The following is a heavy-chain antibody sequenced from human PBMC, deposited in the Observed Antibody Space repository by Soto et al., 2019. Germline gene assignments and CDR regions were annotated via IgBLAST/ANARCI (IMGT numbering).Heavy chain of an antibody. CDR2: IGDSGAST. V-gene: IGHV3-23*01. D-gene: IGHD1-26*01. J-gene: IGHJ6*04. CDR3: AKGVELDV. Sequence: EVLLLESGGGLVQPGGSLRLSCEASGFSFSSFAMNWVRQAPGKGLEWVSAIGDSGASTYYADSVKGRFTISRDNSRNTLYLQLNSLRAEGTAVYYCAKGVELDVWGNGTTVTVSS. CDR1: GFSFSSFA.